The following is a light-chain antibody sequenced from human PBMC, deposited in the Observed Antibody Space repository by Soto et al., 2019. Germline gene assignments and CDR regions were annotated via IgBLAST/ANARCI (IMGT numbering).Light chain of an antibody. J-gene: IGKJ5*01. CDR2: GAS. Sequence: ALTQSPGTLSSSPGERATLSCRASQAVSSNYLAWYQQKPGQAPRLLISGASGRATGVPDRFSGSGSGTDFTLTISSLEPEDFAVYYCQQRSSWPPTFGQGTRLEIK. CDR1: QAVSSNY. CDR3: QQRSSWPPT. V-gene: IGKV3D-20*02.